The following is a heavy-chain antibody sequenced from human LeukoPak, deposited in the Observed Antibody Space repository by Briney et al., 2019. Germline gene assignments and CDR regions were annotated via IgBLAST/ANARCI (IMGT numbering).Heavy chain of an antibody. V-gene: IGHV3-21*01. J-gene: IGHJ4*02. D-gene: IGHD1-7*01. CDR2: INSISTYI. CDR3: ARSSRELGGYAPWELMPPFDY. CDR1: GFTFSSYS. Sequence: GGSLRLSCAASGFTFSSYSMNWVRQAPGKGLEWVSSINSISTYIHYADSVKGRFTISRDNAKNSLYLQMNSLRAEDTAVYYCARSSRELGGYAPWELMPPFDYWGQGTLVTVSS.